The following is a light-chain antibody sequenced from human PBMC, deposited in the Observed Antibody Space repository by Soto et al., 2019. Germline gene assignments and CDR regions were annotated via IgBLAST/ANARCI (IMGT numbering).Light chain of an antibody. CDR3: QQYNNWPPGWT. Sequence: EIVMTQSPVTLSVSPGERATLSCRASQSVSSNLAWYQQKPGQAPRHLIYGASTRATGIPARFSGSGSGTEFTLTISSLQTEDFAVYYCQQYNNWPPGWTFGQGTKLEIK. CDR2: GAS. CDR1: QSVSSN. V-gene: IGKV3-15*01. J-gene: IGKJ1*01.